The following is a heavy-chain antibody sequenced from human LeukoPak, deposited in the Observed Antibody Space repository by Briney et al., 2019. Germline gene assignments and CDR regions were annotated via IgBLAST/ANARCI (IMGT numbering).Heavy chain of an antibody. CDR2: IIPILGIA. J-gene: IGHJ4*02. CDR3: AREWNDSSGYYYDY. Sequence: ASVKVSCKASGGTFSSYAIGWVRQAPGQGLEWMGRIIPILGIANYAQKLQGRVTITADKSTSTAYMELSSLRSEDTAVYYCAREWNDSSGYYYDYWGQGTLVTVSS. V-gene: IGHV1-69*04. D-gene: IGHD3-22*01. CDR1: GGTFSSYA.